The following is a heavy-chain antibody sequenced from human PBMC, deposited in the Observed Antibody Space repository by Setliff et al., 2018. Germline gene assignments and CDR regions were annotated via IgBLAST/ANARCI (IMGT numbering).Heavy chain of an antibody. J-gene: IGHJ4*02. V-gene: IGHV3-21*05. Sequence: GGSLRLFCVGFGFNFKTSSLNWVRQAPGKGLEWLSYVSPRSTFIHVADSVRGRFTVSRDDARGSVLLQMNSLRAEDTGIYYCATSSYYDNAGYRFFDNWGQGTQVTVSS. CDR1: GFNFKTSS. CDR2: VSPRSTFI. CDR3: ATSSYYDNAGYRFFDN. D-gene: IGHD3-9*01.